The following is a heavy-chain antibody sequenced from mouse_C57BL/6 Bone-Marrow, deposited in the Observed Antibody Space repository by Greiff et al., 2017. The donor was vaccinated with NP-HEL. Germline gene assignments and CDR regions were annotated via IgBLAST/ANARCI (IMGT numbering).Heavy chain of an antibody. CDR1: GFTFSSYA. V-gene: IGHV5-4*01. CDR3: ARDLLWPYHY. Sequence: EVKVVESGGGLVKPGGSLKLSCAASGFTFSSYAMSWVRQTPEKRLEWVATISDGGSYTYYPDNVKGRFTISRDNAKNNLYLQMSHLKSEDTAMYYCARDLLWPYHYWGQGTTLTVSS. CDR2: ISDGGSYT. J-gene: IGHJ2*01. D-gene: IGHD2-1*01.